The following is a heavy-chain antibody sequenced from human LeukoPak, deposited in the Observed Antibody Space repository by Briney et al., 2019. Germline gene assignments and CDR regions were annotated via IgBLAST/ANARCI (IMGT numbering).Heavy chain of an antibody. CDR2: IIPIFGTA. V-gene: IGHV1-69*01. CDR3: ALLFRGRIAVAGNH. D-gene: IGHD6-19*01. CDR1: GGTFSSYA. J-gene: IGHJ5*02. Sequence: AASVKVSCKASGGTFSSYAISWVRQAPGQGLEWMGGIIPIFGTANYAQKFQGRVTITADESTSTAYMELSSLRSEDTAVYYCALLFRGRIAVAGNHWGQGTLVTVSS.